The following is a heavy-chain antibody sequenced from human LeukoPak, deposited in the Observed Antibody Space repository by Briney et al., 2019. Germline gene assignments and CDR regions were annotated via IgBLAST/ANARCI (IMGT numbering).Heavy chain of an antibody. V-gene: IGHV4-59*01. CDR1: GASINSYY. Sequence: SETLSLTCTVSGASINSYYWSWIRQPPGKGLEWIGYIYSSGSTNYNPSLKSRVTISVDTSKNQFSLKLTSVTAADTAVYYCARVSGYDWESFYDYWGQGTLVTVSS. CDR3: ARVSGYDWESFYDY. D-gene: IGHD5-12*01. J-gene: IGHJ4*02. CDR2: IYSSGST.